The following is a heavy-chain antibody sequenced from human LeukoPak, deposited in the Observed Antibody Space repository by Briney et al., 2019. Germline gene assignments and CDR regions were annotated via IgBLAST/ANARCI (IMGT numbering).Heavy chain of an antibody. Sequence: ASVKVSCKASGYTFTGYYMHWVRQAPGQGLEWMGWMNPNSGNTGYAQKFQGRVTMTRNTSISTAYMELSSLRSEDTAVYYCARASMIVVWGQGTLVTVSS. V-gene: IGHV1-8*02. J-gene: IGHJ4*02. D-gene: IGHD3-22*01. CDR2: MNPNSGNT. CDR1: GYTFTGYY. CDR3: ARASMIVV.